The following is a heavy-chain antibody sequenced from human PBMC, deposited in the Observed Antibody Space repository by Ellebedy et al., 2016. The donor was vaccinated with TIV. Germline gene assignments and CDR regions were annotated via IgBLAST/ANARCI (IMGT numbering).Heavy chain of an antibody. Sequence: AASVKVSCKASGYTFSNYFMHWVRQAPGQGLEWMGIINPSGGSTTYAQKLQGRVTMTRDTSTSTVYMELSSLRSEDTAVYYCATESGPDYGDVDDAFDIWGQGTMVTVSS. CDR1: GYTFSNYF. J-gene: IGHJ3*02. V-gene: IGHV1-46*04. D-gene: IGHD4-17*01. CDR3: ATESGPDYGDVDDAFDI. CDR2: INPSGGST.